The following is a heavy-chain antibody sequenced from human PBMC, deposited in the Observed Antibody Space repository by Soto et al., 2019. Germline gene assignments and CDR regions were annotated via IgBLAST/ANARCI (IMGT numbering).Heavy chain of an antibody. CDR2: ISAYNGNT. CDR3: ARGELGPVPWASGMDV. CDR1: GYTFTSYG. Sequence: QVQLVQSGAEVKKPGASVKVSCKASGYTFTSYGISWVRQAPGQGLEWMGWISAYNGNTNYAKKLQGRDTMTTDTSTSTAYMELMSLISEYTAVYYCARGELGPVPWASGMDVWGQGTKVTVSS. D-gene: IGHD7-27*01. V-gene: IGHV1-18*01. J-gene: IGHJ6*02.